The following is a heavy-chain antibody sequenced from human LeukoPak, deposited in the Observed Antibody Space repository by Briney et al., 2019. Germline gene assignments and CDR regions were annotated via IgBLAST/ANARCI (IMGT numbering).Heavy chain of an antibody. V-gene: IGHV4-39*01. CDR2: IYYSGST. CDR3: ARSPVLRFLEWLLLLDY. CDR1: GGSISSSSYY. D-gene: IGHD3-3*01. Sequence: SETLSLTCTVSGGSISSSSYYWGRIRQPPWKGLEWIGSIYYSGSTYYNPSLKSRVTISVDTSKNQFSLKLSSVTAADTAVYYCARSPVLRFLEWLLLLDYWGQGTLVTVSS. J-gene: IGHJ4*02.